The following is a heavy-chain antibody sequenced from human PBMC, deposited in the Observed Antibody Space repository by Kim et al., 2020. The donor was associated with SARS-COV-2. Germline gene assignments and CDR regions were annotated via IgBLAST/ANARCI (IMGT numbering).Heavy chain of an antibody. J-gene: IGHJ4*02. Sequence: SETLSLTCTVSGGSISSSSYYWGWIRQPPGKGLEWIGSIYYSGSTYYNPSLKSRVTISVDTSKNQFSLKLSSVTAADTAVYYCARNPGYCSGGSCYSSASGFDYWGQGTLVTVSS. D-gene: IGHD2-15*01. CDR3: ARNPGYCSGGSCYSSASGFDY. V-gene: IGHV4-39*07. CDR1: GGSISSSSYY. CDR2: IYYSGST.